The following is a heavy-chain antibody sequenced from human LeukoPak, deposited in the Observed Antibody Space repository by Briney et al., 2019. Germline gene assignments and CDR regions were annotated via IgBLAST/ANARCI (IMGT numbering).Heavy chain of an antibody. J-gene: IGHJ4*02. CDR3: ARGCSSWHYFDY. CDR1: GFTFNTYS. Sequence: GGSLRLSCAASGFTFNTYSMNWVRQAPGKGLEWVSSITTRDIYYADSVRGRFTISRDDTSNSLYLQMNSLRAEDTAVYYCARGCSSWHYFDYWGQGTLVTVSS. CDR2: ITTRDI. V-gene: IGHV3-21*01. D-gene: IGHD6-13*01.